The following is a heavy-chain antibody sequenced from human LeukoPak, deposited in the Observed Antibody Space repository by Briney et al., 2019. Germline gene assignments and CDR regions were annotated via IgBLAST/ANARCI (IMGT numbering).Heavy chain of an antibody. V-gene: IGHV4-39*01. CDR1: GGSISSSSSY. D-gene: IGHD3-10*01. J-gene: IGHJ4*02. CDR2: IYYSGSS. Sequence: SETLSLTCSVSGGSISSSSSYWRWIRQPPGKGLEWIGSIYYSGSSFENPALKSRVPICGDTSKNQFSLELSSVRAADTPVYYCARAPGGYYGSGSYQFVYWGQETLVTVSS. CDR3: ARAPGGYYGSGSYQFVY.